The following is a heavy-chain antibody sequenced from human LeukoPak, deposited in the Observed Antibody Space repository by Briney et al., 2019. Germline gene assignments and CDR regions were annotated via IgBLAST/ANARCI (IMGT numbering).Heavy chain of an antibody. V-gene: IGHV1-2*02. D-gene: IGHD2-2*01. CDR3: ARRGYCSSTSCYYFDY. Sequence: ASVKVSCKASGYTFTGYYMHWVRQAPGQGLEWMGWINPNSGGTNYAQKFQGRVTMTRDTSISTAYMELSRLRSDDTAVYYCARRGYCSSTSCYYFDYWGQGTLVTVSS. CDR1: GYTFTGYY. CDR2: INPNSGGT. J-gene: IGHJ4*02.